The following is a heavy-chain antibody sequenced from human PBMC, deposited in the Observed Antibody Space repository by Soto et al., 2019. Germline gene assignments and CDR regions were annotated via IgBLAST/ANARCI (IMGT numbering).Heavy chain of an antibody. CDR3: AKASTDIVVVVAATFYYYGMDV. CDR1: GFTFSSYA. V-gene: IGHV3-23*01. Sequence: GGSRRLSCASSGFTFSSYAMSLVRQAPGKGLEWVSAISGSGGSTYYADSVKGRFTISRDNSKNTLYLQMNSLRAEDTAVYYCAKASTDIVVVVAATFYYYGMDVWGQGTKVTVSS. J-gene: IGHJ6*02. D-gene: IGHD2-15*01. CDR2: ISGSGGST.